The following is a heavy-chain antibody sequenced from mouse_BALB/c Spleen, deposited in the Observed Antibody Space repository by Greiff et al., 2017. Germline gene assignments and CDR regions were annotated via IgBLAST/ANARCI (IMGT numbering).Heavy chain of an antibody. J-gene: IGHJ2*01. Sequence: QVQLKQPGPGLVAPSHSLSITCTVSGFSLTSYGVHWVRQPPGKGLEWLGVIWAGGRTNYNSALMSSLSIRKDNSASQVFLKMNSLQTEDTAMYYCARANWDVLDYWGQGTTLTVSS. CDR2: IWAGGRT. V-gene: IGHV2-9*02. D-gene: IGHD4-1*01. CDR1: GFSLTSYG. CDR3: ARANWDVLDY.